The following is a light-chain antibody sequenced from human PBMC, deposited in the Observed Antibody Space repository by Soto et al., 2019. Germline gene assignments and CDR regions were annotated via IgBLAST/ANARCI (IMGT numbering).Light chain of an antibody. CDR1: SSNIGSNT. CDR2: SNN. Sequence: QSVLPQPPSASGTPGQRVTISCSGSSSNIGSNTVNWYQQLPGTAPKLLIYSNNQRPSGVPDRFSGSKSGTSASLAISGLQSEDEADYYCAAWDDSLTALYVFGTGTKVTVL. V-gene: IGLV1-44*01. CDR3: AAWDDSLTALYV. J-gene: IGLJ1*01.